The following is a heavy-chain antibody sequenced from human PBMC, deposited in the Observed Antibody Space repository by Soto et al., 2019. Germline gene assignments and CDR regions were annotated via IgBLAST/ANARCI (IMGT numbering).Heavy chain of an antibody. D-gene: IGHD1-1*01. Sequence: PGGFLKLSCAASGFTFSSYGRHWVRQAPGKGLGWVAVISYDGSNKYYADSVKGRFTISRDNSKNTLYLQMTSLRAEDTAVYYCAKVGTYYYYGMDVWGQGTTVTVSS. CDR2: ISYDGSNK. CDR3: AKVGTYYYYGMDV. J-gene: IGHJ6*02. CDR1: GFTFSSYG. V-gene: IGHV3-30*18.